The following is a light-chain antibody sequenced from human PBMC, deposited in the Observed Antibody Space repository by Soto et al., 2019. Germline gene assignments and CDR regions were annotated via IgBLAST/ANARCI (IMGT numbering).Light chain of an antibody. V-gene: IGKV3-20*01. CDR1: QSVSSSS. CDR3: QQYGGPPLT. CDR2: GVS. Sequence: EIVLTQSPGTLSLSPGDSATLSCRASQSVSSSSLAWYQQKPGQAPRLLFFGVSNRAAGVPDRFGGSGSGTDFTLTISRLEPEDFAVYYCQQYGGPPLTFGGGTKVDIK. J-gene: IGKJ4*01.